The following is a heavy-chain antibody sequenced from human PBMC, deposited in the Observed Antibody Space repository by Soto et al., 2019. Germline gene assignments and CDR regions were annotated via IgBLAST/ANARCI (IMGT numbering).Heavy chain of an antibody. Sequence: GGSLRLSCAASGFTFSSYSMNWVRQAPGKGLEWVSSISSSSSYIYYADSVKGRFTISRDNAKNSLYLQMNSLRAEDTAVYYYARAGLAARQFGAFDIWGQGTMVTVSS. CDR2: ISSSSSYI. V-gene: IGHV3-21*01. CDR3: ARAGLAARQFGAFDI. D-gene: IGHD6-6*01. J-gene: IGHJ3*02. CDR1: GFTFSSYS.